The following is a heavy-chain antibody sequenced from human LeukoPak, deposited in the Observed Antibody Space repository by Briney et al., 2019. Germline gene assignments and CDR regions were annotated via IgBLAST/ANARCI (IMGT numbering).Heavy chain of an antibody. D-gene: IGHD6-19*01. Sequence: GGSLRLSCAASGFTFNSYSMHWVRQAPGKGVEWVAVISYDGSTKYYAGSVKGRFNISRDPSKNTLYLQMNSMRAEDTALYYCARREGSGLLDYWGQGTLVNVSS. V-gene: IGHV3-30*04. CDR3: ARREGSGLLDY. J-gene: IGHJ4*02. CDR2: ISYDGSTK. CDR1: GFTFNSYS.